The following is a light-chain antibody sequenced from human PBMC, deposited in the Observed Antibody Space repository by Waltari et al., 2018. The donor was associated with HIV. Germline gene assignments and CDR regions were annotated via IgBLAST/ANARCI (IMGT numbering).Light chain of an antibody. CDR2: RDN. Sequence: SYDLTQPPSVSVSPGQTARITCSGAALSKRHVYWYQQKPGQAPVMVIYRDNERPSGIPERFSGSSSETTVTLSISGVQAEDEADYYCQVADSSGTYVFGTGTKVTVL. CDR1: ALSKRH. CDR3: QVADSSGTYV. V-gene: IGLV3-25*03. J-gene: IGLJ1*01.